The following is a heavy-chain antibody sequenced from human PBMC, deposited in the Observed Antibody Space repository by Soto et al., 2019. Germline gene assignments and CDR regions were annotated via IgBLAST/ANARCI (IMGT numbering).Heavy chain of an antibody. CDR1: GFTFSSYA. CDR2: ISSNGGST. J-gene: IGHJ3*02. CDR3: AREIRALVNYYYDSSGYYDLGAFDI. D-gene: IGHD3-22*01. V-gene: IGHV3-64*04. Sequence: PGGSLRLSCAASGFTFSSYAMHWVRQAPGKGLEYVSAISSNGGSTYYADSVKGRFTISRDNSKNTLYLQMNSLRAEDTAVYYCAREIRALVNYYYDSSGYYDLGAFDIWGQGTMVTVSS.